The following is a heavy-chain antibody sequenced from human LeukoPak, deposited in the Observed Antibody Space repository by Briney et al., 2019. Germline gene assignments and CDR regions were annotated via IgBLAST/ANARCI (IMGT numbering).Heavy chain of an antibody. J-gene: IGHJ6*02. Sequence: ASVKVSCKASGGTFSSYAISWVRQAPGQGLEWMGRIIPILGIANYAQKFQGRVTITADKSTSTAYMELSSLRSEDTAVYYCARTLAARREKRYCSGGSCYSDYYYGMDVWGQGTTVTVSS. CDR1: GGTFSSYA. CDR3: ARTLAARREKRYCSGGSCYSDYYYGMDV. D-gene: IGHD2-15*01. CDR2: IIPILGIA. V-gene: IGHV1-69*04.